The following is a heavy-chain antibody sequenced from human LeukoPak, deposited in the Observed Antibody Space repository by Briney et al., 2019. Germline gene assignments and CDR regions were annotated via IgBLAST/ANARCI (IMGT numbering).Heavy chain of an antibody. CDR2: INPNSGGT. V-gene: IGHV1-2*02. CDR3: ARVFNHYDSSGYHCSYFDY. J-gene: IGHJ4*02. D-gene: IGHD3-22*01. Sequence: ASVKVSCKASGGTFSSYAISWVRQAPGQGLEWMGWINPNSGGTNYAQKFQGRVTMTRDTSISTAYMELSRLRSDDTAVYYCARVFNHYDSSGYHCSYFDYWGQGTLVTVSS. CDR1: GGTFSSYA.